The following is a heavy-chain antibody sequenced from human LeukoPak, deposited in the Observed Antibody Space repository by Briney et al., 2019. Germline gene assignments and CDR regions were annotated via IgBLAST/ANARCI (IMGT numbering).Heavy chain of an antibody. CDR2: INPSGGST. V-gene: IGHV1-46*01. J-gene: IGHJ3*02. Sequence: ASVKVSCKASGYTFTSYYMHWVRQAPGQGLEWMGIINPSGGSTSYAQKFQGRVTMTRDTSTSTVYMELSSLRSEDTAVYYCARGVVVVVPAASGAFDIWGQGTMVTVSS. CDR3: ARGVVVVVPAASGAFDI. D-gene: IGHD2-2*01. CDR1: GYTFTSYY.